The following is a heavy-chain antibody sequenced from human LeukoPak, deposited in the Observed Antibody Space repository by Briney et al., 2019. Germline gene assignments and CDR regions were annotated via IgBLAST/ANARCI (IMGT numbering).Heavy chain of an antibody. D-gene: IGHD2-21*02. V-gene: IGHV4-4*07. J-gene: IGHJ3*02. CDR2: LYTSGST. CDR3: TRDNGGDWYAFDI. CDR1: GGSISSYY. Sequence: PAETLSLTCTVSGGSISSYYWSWIRQPAGKGLEWIGRLYTSGSTNYNPSLKSRVTVSVDTSKNQFSLKLSSVTATDTALYYCTRDNGGDWYAFDIWGQGTVVTVSS.